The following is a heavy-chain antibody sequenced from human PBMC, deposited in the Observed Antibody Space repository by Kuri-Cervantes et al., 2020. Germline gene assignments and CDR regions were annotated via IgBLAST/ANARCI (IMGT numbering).Heavy chain of an antibody. CDR2: IYYSGST. J-gene: IGHJ4*02. D-gene: IGHD6-19*01. CDR3: AIRVAGTFDY. Sequence: SETLSLTCTVSGGSISSSSYYWGWIRQPPGKGPEWIGSIYYSGSTYYNPSLKSRVTISVDTSKNQFSLKLSSVTAADTAVYYCAIRVAGTFDYWGQGTLVTVSS. V-gene: IGHV4-39*01. CDR1: GGSISSSSYY.